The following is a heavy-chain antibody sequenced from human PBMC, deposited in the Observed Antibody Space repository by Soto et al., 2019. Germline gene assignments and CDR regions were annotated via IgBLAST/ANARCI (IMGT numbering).Heavy chain of an antibody. J-gene: IGHJ4*02. CDR2: ISSSSSYI. D-gene: IGHD4-17*01. CDR1: GFTFSSYS. CDR3: ARAATVVTGYFDY. Sequence: EVQLVESGGGLVKPGGSLRLSCAASGFTFSSYSMNWVRQAPGKGLEWVSSISSSSSYIYYADSVKGRFTISRDNAKNSLYLQMNSLGAEDTAVYYCARAATVVTGYFDYWGQGTLVTVSS. V-gene: IGHV3-21*01.